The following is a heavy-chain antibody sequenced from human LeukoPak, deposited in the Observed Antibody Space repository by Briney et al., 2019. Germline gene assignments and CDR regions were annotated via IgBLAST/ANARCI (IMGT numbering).Heavy chain of an antibody. J-gene: IGHJ4*02. D-gene: IGHD4-23*01. CDR1: GYSFTSYW. Sequence: PGESLKISCKGSGYSFTSYWIGWVRQMPGKGLEWMGIIYPGDSDTRYSPSFQGQVTISADKSITTAYLQWSSLKASDTAMYYCARPATLSPYGGNLYFDYWGQGSLVTVSS. CDR3: ARPATLSPYGGNLYFDY. V-gene: IGHV5-51*01. CDR2: IYPGDSDT.